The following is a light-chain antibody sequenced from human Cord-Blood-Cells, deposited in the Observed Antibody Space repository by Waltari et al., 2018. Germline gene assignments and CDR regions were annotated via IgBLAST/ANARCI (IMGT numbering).Light chain of an antibody. CDR2: AAS. V-gene: IGKV1-39*01. CDR3: QQSYSTPYS. CDR1: QSISSY. Sequence: DIQMTQSPSSMSASVGDRVTITCRASQSISSYLNCYQQKPGKAPKSLIYAASRLQSGDPSRFSGSGSGTDFTLTISSLQPEDFATYYCQQSYSTPYSFGQGTKLEIK. J-gene: IGKJ2*03.